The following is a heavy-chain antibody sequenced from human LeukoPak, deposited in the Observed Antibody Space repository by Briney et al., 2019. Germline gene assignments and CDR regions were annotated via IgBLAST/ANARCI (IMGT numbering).Heavy chain of an antibody. CDR3: ARDWETTANYYHYYYMDV. CDR1: GFNFSDYY. D-gene: IGHD4-17*01. Sequence: GGSLRLSCAASGFNFSDYYMSWIRQAPGKGLEWVSYISSSGSTIYYADSVKGRFTISRDNAKNSLYLQMNSLRAEDTAVYYCARDWETTANYYHYYYMDVWGKGTTVTVSS. V-gene: IGHV3-11*04. CDR2: ISSSGSTI. J-gene: IGHJ6*03.